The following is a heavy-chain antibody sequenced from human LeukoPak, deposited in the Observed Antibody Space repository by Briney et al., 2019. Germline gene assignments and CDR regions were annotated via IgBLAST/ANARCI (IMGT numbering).Heavy chain of an antibody. J-gene: IGHJ6*03. Sequence: GGSLRLSCAASGFTVSSNYMSWVRQAPGKGLEWVSVIYSGGSTYYADSVKGRFTISRDNSKNTLYLQMNSLRAEDTAVYYCATVDYGGNSGYYYYYYMDVWGKGTTVTVSS. V-gene: IGHV3-53*01. CDR1: GFTVSSNY. D-gene: IGHD4-23*01. CDR2: IYSGGST. CDR3: ATVDYGGNSGYYYYYYMDV.